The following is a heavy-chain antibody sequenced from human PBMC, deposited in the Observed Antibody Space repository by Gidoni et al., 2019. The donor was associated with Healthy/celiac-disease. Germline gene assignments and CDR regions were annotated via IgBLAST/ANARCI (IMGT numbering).Heavy chain of an antibody. CDR3: AKDVNAWGAVAGDYAFDI. J-gene: IGHJ3*02. V-gene: IGHV3-23*01. Sequence: RFTISRDNSKNTLYLQMNSLRAEDTAVYYCAKDVNAWGAVAGDYAFDIWGQGTMVTVSS. D-gene: IGHD6-19*01.